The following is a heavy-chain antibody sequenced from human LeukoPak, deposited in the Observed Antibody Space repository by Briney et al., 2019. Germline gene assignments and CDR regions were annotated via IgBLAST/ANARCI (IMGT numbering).Heavy chain of an antibody. CDR3: ARDGNPFDY. J-gene: IGHJ4*02. V-gene: IGHV3-48*02. CDR1: GFTFTRYS. D-gene: IGHD1-14*01. Sequence: GGSLRLSCAASGFTFTRYSMNWVRQAPGKGLEWISYISSSSSIIYYAHSVKGRFTISRDNAKNSLYLQMYSLRDEDTAVYYCARDGNPFDYWGQGTLVTVSS. CDR2: ISSSSSII.